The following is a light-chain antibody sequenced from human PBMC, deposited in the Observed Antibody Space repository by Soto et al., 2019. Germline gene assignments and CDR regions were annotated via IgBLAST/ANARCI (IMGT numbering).Light chain of an antibody. CDR3: QQYGSSPPIT. V-gene: IGKV3-20*01. Sequence: ELVLTQSPGTLSLSPGDRATLSCRSSQSAYSSYLSWYQQKPGQAPRLLIYGASNRATGIPDRFSGSGSGTDFTLTISGLEPEDSAVYYCQQYGSSPPITFGQGTRLEIK. CDR1: QSAYSSY. J-gene: IGKJ5*01. CDR2: GAS.